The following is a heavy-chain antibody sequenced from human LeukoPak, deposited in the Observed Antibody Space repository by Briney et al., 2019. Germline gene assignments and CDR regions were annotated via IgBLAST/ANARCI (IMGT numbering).Heavy chain of an antibody. CDR1: GYTFTRYG. Sequence: ASVKVSCKASGYTFTRYGISWVRQAPGQGLEWMGWISAYNGNTDYAQKLQGRVTMTTDTSTSTAYMELRSLRSDDTAVYYCARVSIDCSGGSCYVEVGAAFDIWGQGTMVTVSS. V-gene: IGHV1-18*01. CDR3: ARVSIDCSGGSCYVEVGAAFDI. D-gene: IGHD2-15*01. CDR2: ISAYNGNT. J-gene: IGHJ3*02.